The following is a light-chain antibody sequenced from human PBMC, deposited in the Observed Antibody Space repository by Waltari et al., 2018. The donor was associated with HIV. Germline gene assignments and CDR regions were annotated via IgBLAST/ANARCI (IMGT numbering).Light chain of an antibody. CDR3: NSRDSSGDLYV. V-gene: IGLV3-19*01. CDR2: GKN. Sequence: SSELTQDPAVSVALGQTVRITCHGASLRTYYASWYQQKPGQAPVLVFFGKNNRPSGIPDRFSGSTSGNTASLTITGAQAEDEADYYCNSRDSSGDLYVFGTATKVTVL. J-gene: IGLJ1*01. CDR1: SLRTYY.